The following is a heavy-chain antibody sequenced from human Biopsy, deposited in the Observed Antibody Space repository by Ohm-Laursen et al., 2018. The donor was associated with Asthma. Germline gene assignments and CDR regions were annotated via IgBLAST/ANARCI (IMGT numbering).Heavy chain of an antibody. CDR2: ISGNSGIT. D-gene: IGHD6-13*01. Sequence: GSLRLSCSASGFTFRAHAMSRVRQAPGKGLEWVSTISGNSGITYYADSVKGRFTISRDNSQNTLYLHMDSLSAEDTAVYYCAKDRSGTWYGFDYWGQGTLVTVSS. J-gene: IGHJ4*02. V-gene: IGHV3-23*01. CDR1: GFTFRAHA. CDR3: AKDRSGTWYGFDY.